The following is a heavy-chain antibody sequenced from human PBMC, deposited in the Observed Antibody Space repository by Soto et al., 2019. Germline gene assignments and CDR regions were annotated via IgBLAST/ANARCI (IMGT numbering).Heavy chain of an antibody. V-gene: IGHV3-9*01. CDR1: GFTFDDFT. D-gene: IGHD2-2*01. J-gene: IGHJ4*02. CDR2: ISWNSGNT. Sequence: CLRLYCAASGFTFDDFTMHWVRQAPGKGLEWVSCISWNSGNTGYADSVRGRFTISRDNAKNSLYLQMNSPRAEDTAVYYCAKDTSFQLLHKGTFYCWGQGTLVTVSS. CDR3: AKDTSFQLLHKGTFYC.